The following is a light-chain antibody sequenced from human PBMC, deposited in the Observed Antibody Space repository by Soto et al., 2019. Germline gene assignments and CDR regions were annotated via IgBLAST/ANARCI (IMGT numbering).Light chain of an antibody. Sequence: EIVLTPTPATLSLSHRERAHLSCSSSQSVSSNYLAWYQQKPGQAPRLLIYAASSRATGIPDRFSGSGSGTDFTLTISRLEPEDFAVYYCQQDGSSPRTFGQGTKVAIK. J-gene: IGKJ1*01. CDR3: QQDGSSPRT. CDR2: AAS. V-gene: IGKV3-20*01. CDR1: QSVSSNY.